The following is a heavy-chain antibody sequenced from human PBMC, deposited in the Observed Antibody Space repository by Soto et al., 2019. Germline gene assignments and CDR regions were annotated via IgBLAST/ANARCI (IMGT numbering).Heavy chain of an antibody. CDR2: ICYDGSTK. J-gene: IGHJ4*02. Sequence: GGSLRLSCAASEFTFSNYAMSWVRQAPGKGLEWVAVICYDGSTKYYADSVKGRFTISRDNSKNTLYLQMNSLRAEDTAVYYCAKFHPGLYYFEYWGQGTLVTVSS. CDR1: EFTFSNYA. CDR3: AKFHPGLYYFEY. V-gene: IGHV3-30*18.